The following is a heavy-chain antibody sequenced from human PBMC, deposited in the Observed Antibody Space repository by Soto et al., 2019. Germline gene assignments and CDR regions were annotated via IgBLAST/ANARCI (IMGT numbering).Heavy chain of an antibody. CDR3: EKDRADLRRYGMDV. CDR2: ISWNSGSI. J-gene: IGHJ6*02. V-gene: IGHV3-9*01. D-gene: IGHD5-12*01. CDR1: GFTFDDYA. Sequence: GGSLRLSCAASGFTFDDYAMHWVRQAPGKGLEWVSGISWNSGSIGYADSVKGRFTISRDNAKNSLYLQMNSLRAEDTALYYCEKDRADLRRYGMDVWGQGTTVTVSS.